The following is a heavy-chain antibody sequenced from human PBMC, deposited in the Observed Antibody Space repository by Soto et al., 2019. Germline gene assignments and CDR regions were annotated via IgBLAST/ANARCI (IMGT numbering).Heavy chain of an antibody. J-gene: IGHJ6*02. D-gene: IGHD5-18*01. CDR1: GFTCSSYG. Sequence: GGSLRLSCAASGFTCSSYGMHWVRQAPGKGLEWVAVIWYDGSNKYYADSVKGRFTISRDNSKNTLYLQMNSLRAEVTAVYYCARDPGTNIAMVTYRYYYYGMDVWGQGTPVTVSS. CDR2: IWYDGSNK. V-gene: IGHV3-33*01. CDR3: ARDPGTNIAMVTYRYYYYGMDV.